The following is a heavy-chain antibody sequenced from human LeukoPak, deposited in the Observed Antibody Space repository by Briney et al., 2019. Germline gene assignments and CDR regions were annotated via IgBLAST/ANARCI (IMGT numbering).Heavy chain of an antibody. CDR2: ISSSSSYI. D-gene: IGHD6-19*01. Sequence: GGSLRLSCAASGFTFSSYSMNWVRQAPGKGLEWVSSISSSSSYIYYADSVKGRFTISRDNAKNSLYLQMNSLRAEDTAAYYCAREGDSSGWYYFDYWGQGTLVTVSS. CDR3: AREGDSSGWYYFDY. V-gene: IGHV3-21*01. J-gene: IGHJ4*02. CDR1: GFTFSSYS.